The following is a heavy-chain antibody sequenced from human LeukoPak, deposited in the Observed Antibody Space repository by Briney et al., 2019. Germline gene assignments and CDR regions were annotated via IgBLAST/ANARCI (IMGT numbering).Heavy chain of an antibody. V-gene: IGHV3-30*02. Sequence: GGSLRLSCAASGFTFSNFGMHWARQAPGKGLEWVALIRHDGNNKYYGDSVKGRFTISRDNSKNILFVQMSSLRPEDTAVYFCAKDGHDILTGYQNHYYMDVWGKGTTVAVSS. CDR1: GFTFSNFG. J-gene: IGHJ6*03. D-gene: IGHD3-9*01. CDR2: IRHDGNNK. CDR3: AKDGHDILTGYQNHYYMDV.